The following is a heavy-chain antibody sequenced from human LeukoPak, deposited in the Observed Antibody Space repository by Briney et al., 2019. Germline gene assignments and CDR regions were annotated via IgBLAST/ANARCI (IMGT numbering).Heavy chain of an antibody. CDR3: ARDRVMITFGGVIGY. V-gene: IGHV3-21*01. CDR2: ISSSSSYI. Sequence: GGSLRLSCAASGFTFSSYSMNWVRQAPGKGLEWVSSISSSSSYIYYADSVKGRFTISRDNAKNSLYLQMNSLGAEDTAVYYCARDRVMITFGGVIGYWGQGTLVTVSS. CDR1: GFTFSSYS. D-gene: IGHD3-16*01. J-gene: IGHJ4*02.